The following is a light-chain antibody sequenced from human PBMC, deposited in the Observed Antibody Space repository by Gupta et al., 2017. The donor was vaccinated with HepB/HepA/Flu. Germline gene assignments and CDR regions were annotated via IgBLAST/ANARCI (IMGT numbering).Light chain of an antibody. J-gene: IGLJ3*02. Sequence: SALTQPLSASGSPGQSVTISCTGTSSDVGGYNYVSWHQQHPAQAPKLMIYEVSKRPPGAPGRFSASKSGNTASLTVSGPKEEEDADYYASSYAGSNNLVFGGGTKLTVL. CDR1: SSDVGGYNY. CDR2: EVS. CDR3: SSYAGSNNLV. V-gene: IGLV2-8*01.